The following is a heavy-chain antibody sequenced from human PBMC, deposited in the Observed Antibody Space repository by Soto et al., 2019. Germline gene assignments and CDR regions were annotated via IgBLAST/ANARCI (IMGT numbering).Heavy chain of an antibody. CDR3: AREMIAAAGMNWFDP. V-gene: IGHV1-3*01. J-gene: IGHJ5*02. CDR1: GYTFTSYV. CDR2: INADNGNT. D-gene: IGHD6-13*01. Sequence: ASVKVSCKASGYTFTSYVMHCVRQAPGQRLEWMGWINADNGNTKYSQKLQGRVTMTTDTSTSTAYMELRSLRSDDTAVYYCAREMIAAAGMNWFDPWGQGTLVTVSS.